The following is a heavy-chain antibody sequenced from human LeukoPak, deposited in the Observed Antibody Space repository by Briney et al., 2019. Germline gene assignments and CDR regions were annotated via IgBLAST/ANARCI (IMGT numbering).Heavy chain of an antibody. J-gene: IGHJ4*02. CDR3: ARDPASAGVYFDS. CDR2: IWYDGSKK. CDR1: GFTFSSYS. D-gene: IGHD6-13*01. V-gene: IGHV3-33*08. Sequence: GGSLRLSCAASGFTFSSYSMNWVRQAPGKGLEWVAVIWYDGSKKYYADSVKGRFTISRDDSENTLYLQMNSLRGEDTAVYYCARDPASAGVYFDSWGQGTLVTVSS.